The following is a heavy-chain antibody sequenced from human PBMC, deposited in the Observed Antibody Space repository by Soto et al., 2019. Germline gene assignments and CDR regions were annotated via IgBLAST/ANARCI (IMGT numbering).Heavy chain of an antibody. CDR1: GYTFTSYG. J-gene: IGHJ4*02. V-gene: IGHV1-18*01. D-gene: IGHD1-1*01. Sequence: QVHLVQSGAEVKKPGASVKVSCKASGYTFTSYGITWVRQAPGQGLEWMGWISAHNGNTDYAQKLQSRVIVTRDTSTSTAYMELRSLISDDTAVYSCARGRYGDYWGQGALVTVSS. CDR3: ARGRYGDY. CDR2: ISAHNGNT.